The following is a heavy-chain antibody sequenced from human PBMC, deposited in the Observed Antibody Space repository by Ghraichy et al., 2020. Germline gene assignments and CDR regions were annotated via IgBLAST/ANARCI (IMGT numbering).Heavy chain of an antibody. CDR1: GFSLSTTGVG. CDR3: AHNRITYGGSIAPLDAVDM. CDR2: IYWDNDK. J-gene: IGHJ3*02. V-gene: IGHV2-5*02. Sequence: SGPTLVKPAQTLTLTCTFSGFSLSTTGVGVGWIRQPPGKALEWLAIIYWDNDKRYSPSLRERLTIAKDTSNSLVVLTVSNMDPVDTATYFCAHNRITYGGSIAPLDAVDMWGQGTMVTVSS. D-gene: IGHD3-16*02.